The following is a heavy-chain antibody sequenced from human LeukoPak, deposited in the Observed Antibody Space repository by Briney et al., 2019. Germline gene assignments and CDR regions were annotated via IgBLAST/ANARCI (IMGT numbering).Heavy chain of an antibody. CDR1: GYTFTSYG. D-gene: IGHD6-13*01. V-gene: IGHV1-18*01. J-gene: IGHJ6*03. Sequence: ASVKVSCKASGYTFTSYGISWVRQAPGQGLEWMGWISAYNGNPNYAQKLQGRVTMTTDTSTSTAYMELRSLRSDDTAVYYCAKAGKMYSIYYYYMDVWGKGTTVTVSS. CDR2: ISAYNGNP. CDR3: AKAGKMYSIYYYYMDV.